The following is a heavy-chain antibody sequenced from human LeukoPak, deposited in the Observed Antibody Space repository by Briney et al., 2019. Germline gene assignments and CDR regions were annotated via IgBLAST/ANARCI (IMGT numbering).Heavy chain of an antibody. CDR3: ARGGPYGDYVY. J-gene: IGHJ4*02. D-gene: IGHD4-17*01. Sequence: PSETLSLTCAVYGGSFSGYYWSWIRQPPGKGLEWIGEINHSGSTNYNPSLKSRVTISVDTSKNQFSLKLSSVTAADTAVYYCARGGPYGDYVYWGQGTLVTVSS. V-gene: IGHV4-34*01. CDR1: GGSFSGYY. CDR2: INHSGST.